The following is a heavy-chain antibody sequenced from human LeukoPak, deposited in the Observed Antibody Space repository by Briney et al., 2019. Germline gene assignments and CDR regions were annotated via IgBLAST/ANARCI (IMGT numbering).Heavy chain of an antibody. CDR1: GFTFSTYS. V-gene: IGHV3-48*04. CDR3: ASYSGSYYSTDY. CDR2: ISSSSCTI. J-gene: IGHJ4*02. D-gene: IGHD1-26*01. Sequence: GGSLRLSCSASGFTFSTYSMNWVRQAPGKGLEWVSYISSSSCTIHYADSVKGRFTISRDNAKNSLYLQMNSLRAEDTAVYYCASYSGSYYSTDYWGQGTLVTVSS.